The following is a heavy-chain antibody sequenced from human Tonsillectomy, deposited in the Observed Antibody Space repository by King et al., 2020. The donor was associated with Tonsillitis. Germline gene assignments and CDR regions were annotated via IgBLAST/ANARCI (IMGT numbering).Heavy chain of an antibody. Sequence: VQQQQWGAGLLKPSETLSLTCAVYGGSFSGYYWSWIRQPPGKGLEWIGEINHSGSTNYNPSLKSRVTISVDTSKNQFSLKLSSVTAADTAVYYCARGRKTYDYVWGSYRYESYYFDYWGQGTLVTVSS. D-gene: IGHD3-16*02. CDR1: GGSFSGYY. CDR3: ARGRKTYDYVWGSYRYESYYFDY. CDR2: INHSGST. J-gene: IGHJ4*02. V-gene: IGHV4-34*01.